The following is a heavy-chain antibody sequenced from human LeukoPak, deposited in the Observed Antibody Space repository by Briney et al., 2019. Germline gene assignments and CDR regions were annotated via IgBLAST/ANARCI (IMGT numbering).Heavy chain of an antibody. V-gene: IGHV3-53*01. Sequence: PGGSLRLSCAASGFTVSSNYMSWVRQAPGKGLEWVSVIYSGGSTYYADSVKGRFTTSRDNSKNTLYLQMNSLRAEDTAVYYCARRAGAYSHPYDYWGQGTLVTVSS. CDR3: ARRAGAYSHPYDY. D-gene: IGHD4/OR15-4a*01. CDR2: IYSGGST. CDR1: GFTVSSNY. J-gene: IGHJ4*02.